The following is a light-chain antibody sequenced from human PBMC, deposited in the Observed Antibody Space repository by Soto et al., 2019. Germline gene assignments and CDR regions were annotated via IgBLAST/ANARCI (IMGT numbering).Light chain of an antibody. CDR3: SSYTSSSTYV. CDR2: EVS. V-gene: IGLV2-14*01. J-gene: IGLJ1*01. Sequence: QSALTQPASVSGSHGQSITISCTATSSDVGGYNYVSWYQQHPGKAPKLMIYEVSHRPSRVSNRCSGSKSGNTASLTISGLQAEDEADYYCSSYTSSSTYVFGTGTKLTVL. CDR1: SSDVGGYNY.